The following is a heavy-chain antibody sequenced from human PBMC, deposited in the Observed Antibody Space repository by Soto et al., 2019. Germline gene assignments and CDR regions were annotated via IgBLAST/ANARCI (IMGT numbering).Heavy chain of an antibody. CDR2: IIPILGIA. J-gene: IGHJ6*03. D-gene: IGHD2-2*01. CDR3: AASVGYCSSTSCYYYYYYMDV. V-gene: IGHV1-69*02. Sequence: SVKVSCKASGGTFSSYTISWVRQAPGQGLEWMGRIIPILGIANYAQKFQGRVTITADKSTSTAYMELSSLRSEDTAVYYCAASVGYCSSTSCYYYYYYMDVWGKGTTVTVSS. CDR1: GGTFSSYT.